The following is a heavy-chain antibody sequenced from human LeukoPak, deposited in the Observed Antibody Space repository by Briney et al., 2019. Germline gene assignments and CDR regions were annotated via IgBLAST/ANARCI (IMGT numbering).Heavy chain of an antibody. V-gene: IGHV3-21*01. Sequence: PRGSLRLSCAASGFTFSSYSMNWVRQASGKGLEWVSSISSSSSYIYYADSVKGRFTISRDNAKNSLYLQMNSLRAEDTAVYYCARDRQRGSYGESMDYWGQGTLVTVSS. D-gene: IGHD1-26*01. J-gene: IGHJ4*02. CDR1: GFTFSSYS. CDR2: ISSSSSYI. CDR3: ARDRQRGSYGESMDY.